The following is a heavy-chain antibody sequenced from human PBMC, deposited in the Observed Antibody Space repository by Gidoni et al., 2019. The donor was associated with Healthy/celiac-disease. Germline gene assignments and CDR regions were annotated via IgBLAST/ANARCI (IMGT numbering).Heavy chain of an antibody. D-gene: IGHD2-15*01. V-gene: IGHV3-9*01. J-gene: IGHJ6*02. Sequence: EVQLVESGGGLVQPGRSLRLSCAASGFTFDDYDMHWVRQAPGKGLEWVSGISWNSGSIGYADSVKGRFTISRDNAKNSLYLQMNSLRAEDTALYYCAKDKVADYYYYGMDVWGQGTTVTVSS. CDR3: AKDKVADYYYYGMDV. CDR1: GFTFDDYD. CDR2: ISWNSGSI.